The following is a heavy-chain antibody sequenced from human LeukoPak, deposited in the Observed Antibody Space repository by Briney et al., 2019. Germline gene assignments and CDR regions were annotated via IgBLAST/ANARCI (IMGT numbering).Heavy chain of an antibody. D-gene: IGHD1-26*01. CDR3: AKDKSGSYKGYYFDY. CDR2: IWYGGSNK. CDR1: GFTFSSYG. J-gene: IGHJ4*03. Sequence: PGGSLRLSCAAPGFTFSSYGMHWVRQAPGKGLEWVAVIWYGGSNKYYADSVKGRFTISRDNSKNTLYLQMNSLRAEDTAVYYCAKDKSGSYKGYYFDYWGQGTMVTVSS. V-gene: IGHV3-30*02.